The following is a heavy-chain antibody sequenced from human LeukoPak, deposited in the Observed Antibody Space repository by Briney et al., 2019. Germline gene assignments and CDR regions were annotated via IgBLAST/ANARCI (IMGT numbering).Heavy chain of an antibody. D-gene: IGHD3-22*01. Sequence: GGSLRLSCAASGFTFSSYSMNWVRQAPGKGLEWVSSISSSSSYIYYADSVKGRFTISRDNSKNTLYLQMNSLRAEDTAVYYCAKVTVSSYYDSSGYLEAYYFDYWGQGTLVTVSS. CDR3: AKVTVSSYYDSSGYLEAYYFDY. J-gene: IGHJ4*02. CDR2: ISSSSSYI. V-gene: IGHV3-21*04. CDR1: GFTFSSYS.